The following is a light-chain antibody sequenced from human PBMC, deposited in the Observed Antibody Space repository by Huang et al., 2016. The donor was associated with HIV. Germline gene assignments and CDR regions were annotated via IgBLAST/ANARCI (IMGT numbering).Light chain of an antibody. CDR1: QSGLHSSNNKDY. CDR2: WAS. V-gene: IGKV4-1*01. CDR3: QQYYTTPWT. J-gene: IGKJ1*01. Sequence: DIVMTQSPDSLAVSLGERATIKCKSSQSGLHSSNNKDYLVWYQQRAGQPPTLLIYWASTRESGVPDRCSGGVSGTDFSLTISILQAEYVAVYYCQQYYTTPWTFGQGTKVEIK.